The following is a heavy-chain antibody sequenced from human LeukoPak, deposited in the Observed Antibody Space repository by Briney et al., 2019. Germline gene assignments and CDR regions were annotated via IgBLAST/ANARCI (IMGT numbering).Heavy chain of an antibody. Sequence: PGGSLRLSCAASGFTFSNSAMSWVRQAPGKGLEWVSTLSGSGITTYYADSVKGRFTTSRDNSKNTLYLQMNSLRAKDTAVYYCAKGIYSSGWSYFDYWGHGTLVTVSS. J-gene: IGHJ4*01. V-gene: IGHV3-23*01. CDR1: GFTFSNSA. CDR3: AKGIYSSGWSYFDY. D-gene: IGHD6-19*01. CDR2: LSGSGITT.